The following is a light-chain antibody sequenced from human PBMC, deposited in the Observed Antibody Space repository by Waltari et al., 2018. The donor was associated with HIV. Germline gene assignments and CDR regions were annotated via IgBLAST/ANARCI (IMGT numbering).Light chain of an antibody. CDR1: SSDVGDYNY. CDR2: DVN. Sequence: QSALTQPRSVSGSPGQSVTISCTGTSSDVGDYNYVSWYQQHPGKAPKIMIFDVNKRPSGVPDRFSGSKSGNTASLTISGLQAEDEADYYCCSYADDYTWVFGGGTKLTVL. CDR3: CSYADDYTWV. J-gene: IGLJ3*02. V-gene: IGLV2-11*01.